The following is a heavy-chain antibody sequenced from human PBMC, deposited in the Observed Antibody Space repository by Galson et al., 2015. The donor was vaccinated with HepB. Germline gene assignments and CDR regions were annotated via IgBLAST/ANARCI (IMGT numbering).Heavy chain of an antibody. CDR1: GGTFSSYA. J-gene: IGHJ5*02. CDR2: IIPIFGTA. D-gene: IGHD6-6*01. Sequence: SVKVSCKASGGTFSSYAISWVRQAPGQELEWMGGIIPIFGTANYAQKFQGRVTITADKSTSTAYMELSSLRSEDTAVYYCARQDSSSSEPLFDPWGQGTLVTVSS. V-gene: IGHV1-69*06. CDR3: ARQDSSSSEPLFDP.